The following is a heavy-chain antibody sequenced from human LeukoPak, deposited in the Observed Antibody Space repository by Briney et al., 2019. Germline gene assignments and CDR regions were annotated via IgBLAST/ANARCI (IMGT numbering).Heavy chain of an antibody. CDR1: GFTFSSYW. J-gene: IGHJ4*02. Sequence: PGGSLRLSCAASGFTFSSYWMHWVRQAPGKGLVWVSRINKDGRTITYADSVKGRFTVSRDNAKNTLYLQMNSLRAEDTAVYYCARTGSGNYLLDYWGQGTLVTVFS. CDR2: INKDGRTI. CDR3: ARTGSGNYLLDY. V-gene: IGHV3-74*03. D-gene: IGHD1-26*01.